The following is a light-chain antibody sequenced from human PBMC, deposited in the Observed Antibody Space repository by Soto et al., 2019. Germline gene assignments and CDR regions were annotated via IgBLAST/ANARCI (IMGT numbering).Light chain of an antibody. V-gene: IGKV1-39*01. J-gene: IGKJ4*01. CDR1: QNIGKF. CDR3: QQSLGSPLT. CDR2: ATS. Sequence: DIQMTQSPSSLSASVGDRVTITCRPSQNIGKFLNWYQQKPGKAPTALIHATSTLQSGVSSRFSGSRSDTEFTHTITSLQPEDFATYFCQQSLGSPLTFGGGTKV.